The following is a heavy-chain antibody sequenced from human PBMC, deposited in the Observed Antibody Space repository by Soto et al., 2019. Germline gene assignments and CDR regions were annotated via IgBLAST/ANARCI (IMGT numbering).Heavy chain of an antibody. V-gene: IGHV4-31*03. CDR3: ARDWGRDGCFDY. J-gene: IGHJ4*02. CDR1: GGSISSGGYY. CDR2: IYYSGST. Sequence: SETLSLTCTVSGGSISSGGYYWSWIRQHPGKGLEWIGDIYYSGSTYYNPSLKSRVTISVDTSKNQFSLKLSSVTAADTAVYYCARDWGRDGCFDYWGQGTLVTVSS. D-gene: IGHD3-16*01.